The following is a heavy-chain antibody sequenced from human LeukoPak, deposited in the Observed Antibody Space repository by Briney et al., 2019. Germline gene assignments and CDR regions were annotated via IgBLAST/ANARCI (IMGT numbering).Heavy chain of an antibody. CDR3: ARSPPRIAAAGAGDY. V-gene: IGHV1-2*02. CDR2: INPNSGGT. D-gene: IGHD6-13*01. CDR1: GYTFTGYY. Sequence: ASVKVSCKASGYTFTGYYMHWVRQAPGQGLEWMGWINPNSGGTNYAQKFQGRVTMTRDTSISTAYMELSRLRSDDTAVYYCARSPPRIAAAGAGDYWGQGTLATVSS. J-gene: IGHJ4*02.